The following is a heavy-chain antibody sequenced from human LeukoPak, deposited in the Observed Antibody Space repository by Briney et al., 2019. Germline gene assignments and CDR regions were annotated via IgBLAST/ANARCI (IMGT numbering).Heavy chain of an antibody. Sequence: KPSETLSLTCSVSRCPISSNYWSWIRQPPGKGLEWIGNIYYSGSTNYNPSLKSRVTIYFDTSKNQFSLKLSSVTASGSSVCDCTGGQQQLLSFDCWGQGILVTVSS. CDR3: TGGQQQLLSFDC. D-gene: IGHD6-13*01. CDR1: RCPISSNY. V-gene: IGHV4-59*01. J-gene: IGHJ4*02. CDR2: IYYSGST.